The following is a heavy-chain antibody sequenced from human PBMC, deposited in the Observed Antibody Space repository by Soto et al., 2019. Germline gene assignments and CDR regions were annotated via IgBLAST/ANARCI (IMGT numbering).Heavy chain of an antibody. CDR3: VGGRDYDY. CDR2: IAHDGHT. Sequence: SETLSLTCDVSSGSITTSALWTWVRQFPGKGLEWIGEIAHDGHTNYNPSLSGRVTMPVDLSNSQFSLNVASVTAADTAVYFCVGGRDYDYWGQGTLVTVSS. J-gene: IGHJ4*02. CDR1: SGSITTSAL. V-gene: IGHV4-4*02. D-gene: IGHD1-26*01.